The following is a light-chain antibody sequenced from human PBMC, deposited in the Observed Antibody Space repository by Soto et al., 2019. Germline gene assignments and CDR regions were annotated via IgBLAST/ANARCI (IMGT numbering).Light chain of an antibody. J-gene: IGKJ4*01. V-gene: IGKV3D-15*01. CDR1: QSVGSD. CDR3: QQYNSWPLT. Sequence: EIVLTQSPGTLSLSPGERATLSCRASQSVGSDLAWYQQKPGQPPRLVIYDILTRATGVPTRISGSGSGTEFTLTISSLQSADVAVYYCQQYNSWPLTFGGGTKVEIK. CDR2: DIL.